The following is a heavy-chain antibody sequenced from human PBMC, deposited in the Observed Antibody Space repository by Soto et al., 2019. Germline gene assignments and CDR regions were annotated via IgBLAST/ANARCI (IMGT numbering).Heavy chain of an antibody. Sequence: EVQLVESGGGLVKPGGSLRLYCAASGFTFSNVWMSWVRQAPGKGLEWVGRTKSKTDGGTIDYAEHVKGRFSISRDDSKNTLELQMNSLKTEETAVYYCTAVGPVDSRLDFWVQGTLVTVYS. J-gene: IGHJ4*02. CDR1: GFTFSNVW. D-gene: IGHD2-15*01. CDR2: TKSKTDGGTI. V-gene: IGHV3-15*01. CDR3: TAVGPVDSRLDF.